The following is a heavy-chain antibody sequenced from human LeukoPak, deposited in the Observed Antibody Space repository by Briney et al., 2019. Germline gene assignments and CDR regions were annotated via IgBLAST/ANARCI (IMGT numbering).Heavy chain of an antibody. Sequence: SQTLSLTCTVSGGSISSGDYYWSWIRQPPGKGLEWIGYIYYSGSTYYNPSLKSRVTISVDTSKNQFSLKLSSVTAADTAVYYCARVGVVTGLRAFDIWGQGTMVTVSS. J-gene: IGHJ3*02. CDR2: IYYSGST. CDR1: GGSISSGDYY. D-gene: IGHD3-22*01. V-gene: IGHV4-30-4*01. CDR3: ARVGVVTGLRAFDI.